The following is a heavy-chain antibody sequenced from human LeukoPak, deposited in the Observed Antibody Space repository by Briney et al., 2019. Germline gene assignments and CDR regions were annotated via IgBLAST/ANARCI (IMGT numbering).Heavy chain of an antibody. CDR2: IKQDGSEK. D-gene: IGHD3-22*01. V-gene: IGHV3-7*01. J-gene: IGHJ5*02. CDR3: ARITVHYCDSSGQVRWFDP. Sequence: GGSLRLSCAASGFSFSNYWMSWVRQAPGKGLEWVANIKQDGSEKYYVDYVKGRFTISRDNAKNSLYLQMNSLRAEDTAVYYCARITVHYCDSSGQVRWFDPWGQGTLVTVSS. CDR1: GFSFSNYW.